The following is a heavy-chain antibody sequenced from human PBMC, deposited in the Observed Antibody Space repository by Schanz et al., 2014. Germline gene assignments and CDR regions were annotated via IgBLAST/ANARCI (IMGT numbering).Heavy chain of an antibody. J-gene: IGHJ6*02. CDR1: GYKFSDNY. CDR2: IYYSGST. CDR3: ARHWSGRNYDYVRASYRLNGMDV. D-gene: IGHD3-16*02. Sequence: QVQLVESGGGLVKPGGSLRLSCAASGYKFSDNYMSWFRQAPGKGLEWIGSIYYSGSTYYNPSLKSRLTISADTSKNQISLKLSSVTAPDTAVYYCARHWSGRNYDYVRASYRLNGMDVWGQGTTVTVSS. V-gene: IGHV4-38-2*01.